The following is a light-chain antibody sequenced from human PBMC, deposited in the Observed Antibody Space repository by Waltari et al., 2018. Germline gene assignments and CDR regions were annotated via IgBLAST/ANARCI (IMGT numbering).Light chain of an antibody. CDR2: AAS. Sequence: DIQMTQSPSSVSASVGDRVTITCRASQGISSWFAWYQQKPGKAPKLLIYAASSLQSGVPSRFSGSGSGTDFTLTISSLQPEDVAVYYCQEDYDAPPITFGQGTRLEIK. CDR1: QGISSW. CDR3: QEDYDAPPIT. V-gene: IGKV1-12*01. J-gene: IGKJ5*01.